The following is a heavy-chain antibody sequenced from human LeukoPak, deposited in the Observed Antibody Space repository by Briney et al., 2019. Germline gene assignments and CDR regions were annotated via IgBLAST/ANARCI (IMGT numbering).Heavy chain of an antibody. CDR3: ARTTSDYDYVWGSYRPYYFDY. V-gene: IGHV3-7*01. D-gene: IGHD3-16*02. CDR1: GFTFSSYW. J-gene: IGHJ4*02. CDR2: IKQDGSEK. Sequence: GGSLRLSCAASGFTFSSYWMSWVRQAPGKGLEWVAHIKQDGSEKYYVDSVKGRFTISRDNAKNSLYLQMNSLRAEDTAVYYCARTTSDYDYVWGSYRPYYFDYWGQGTLVTVSS.